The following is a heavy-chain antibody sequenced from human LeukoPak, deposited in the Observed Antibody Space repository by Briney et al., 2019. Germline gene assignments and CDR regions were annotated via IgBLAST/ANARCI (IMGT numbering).Heavy chain of an antibody. V-gene: IGHV3-30-3*01. CDR1: GFTFSSFA. CDR2: ISYDGSTE. CDR3: AKDYYDSSPYYYGMDV. J-gene: IGHJ6*02. D-gene: IGHD3-22*01. Sequence: GGSLRLSCAASGFTFSSFAMHWVRQAPGKGLDWVTFISYDGSTEYYADSVKGRFTISRDNSKNTVCLQMNSLRPEDTAVYYCAKDYYDSSPYYYGMDVWGQGTTVTVSS.